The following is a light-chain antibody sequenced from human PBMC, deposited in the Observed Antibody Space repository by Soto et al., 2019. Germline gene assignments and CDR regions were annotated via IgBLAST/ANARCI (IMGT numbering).Light chain of an antibody. V-gene: IGLV2-14*01. J-gene: IGLJ1*01. CDR2: EVN. Sequence: QSALTQFASVSGSPGQSITISCTGTSIDVGAYNYVSWYQQHPNKAPKLLIYEVNNRPSGVSNRFSGSKSGNTASLTISGLQAEDEADYYCSSFTRSSTYVFGSGTKLTVL. CDR3: SSFTRSSTYV. CDR1: SIDVGAYNY.